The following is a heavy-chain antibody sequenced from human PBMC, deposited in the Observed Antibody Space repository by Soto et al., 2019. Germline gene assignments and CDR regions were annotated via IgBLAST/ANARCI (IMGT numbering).Heavy chain of an antibody. D-gene: IGHD3-9*01. V-gene: IGHV3-30*04. CDR1: GFSFSGYA. CDR2: ISYDAKNK. J-gene: IGHJ4*02. Sequence: QVRLVASGGGVVQPGGSLRLSCAASGFSFSGYAMHWVRQAPGKGLEWVAVISYDAKNKYYAESVKGRSTISRDNSRNTLSQQMNSVRPEDTAVFYWAAGHYGDRGRFVLDSWGQGTVVTVSS. CDR3: AAGHYGDRGRFVLDS.